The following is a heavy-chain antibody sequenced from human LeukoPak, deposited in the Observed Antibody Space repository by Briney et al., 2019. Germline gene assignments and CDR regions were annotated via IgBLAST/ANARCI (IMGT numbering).Heavy chain of an antibody. Sequence: GGSLRLSCAASGFTFSSYSMNWVRQAPGKGLEWVSSISSSSSYIYYADSVKGRFTISRDNAKNSLYLQMNSRRAEDTPVYYCARDGDYIHFDYWGQGTLVTVSS. V-gene: IGHV3-21*01. J-gene: IGHJ4*02. CDR2: ISSSSSYI. CDR1: GFTFSSYS. CDR3: ARDGDYIHFDY. D-gene: IGHD4-11*01.